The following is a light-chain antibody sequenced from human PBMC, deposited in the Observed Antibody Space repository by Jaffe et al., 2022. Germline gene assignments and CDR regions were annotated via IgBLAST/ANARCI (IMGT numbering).Light chain of an antibody. CDR2: YDS. Sequence: SYVLTQPPSVSVAPGKTARITCGGNNIGSKSVHWYQQKPGQAPVLVIYYDSDRPSGIPERFSGSNSGNTATLTISRVEAGDEADYYCQVWDSSSDNWVFGGGTKLTVL. V-gene: IGLV3-21*04. CDR3: QVWDSSSDNWV. CDR1: NIGSKS. J-gene: IGLJ3*02.